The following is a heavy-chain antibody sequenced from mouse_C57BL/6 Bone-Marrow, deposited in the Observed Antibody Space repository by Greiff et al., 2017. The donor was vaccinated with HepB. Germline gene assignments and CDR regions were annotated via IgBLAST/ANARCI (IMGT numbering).Heavy chain of an antibody. D-gene: IGHD2-4*01. CDR1: GFTFSSYA. CDR3: TFYYDYPYYAMDY. Sequence: DVMLVESGEGLVKPGGSLKLSCAASGFTFSSYAMSWVRQTPEKRLEWVAYISSGGDYIYYADTVKGRFTISRDNARNTLYLQMSSLKSEDTAMYYCTFYYDYPYYAMDYWGQGTSVTVSS. J-gene: IGHJ4*01. CDR2: ISSGGDYI. V-gene: IGHV5-9-1*02.